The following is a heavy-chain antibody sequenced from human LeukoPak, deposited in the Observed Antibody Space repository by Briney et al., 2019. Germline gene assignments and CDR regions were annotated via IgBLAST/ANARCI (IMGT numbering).Heavy chain of an antibody. CDR3: ARVGVLSSSWLLY. D-gene: IGHD6-13*01. Sequence: GGSLRLSCAASGFTFSSYEMNWVRQAPGKGLEWVSYISSSGSTIYYADSVKGRFTISRDNAKHSLYLQMDSLRTAHTSVYYCARVGVLSSSWLLYWGQGTLVTVYS. CDR1: GFTFSSYE. J-gene: IGHJ4*02. V-gene: IGHV3-48*03. CDR2: ISSSGSTI.